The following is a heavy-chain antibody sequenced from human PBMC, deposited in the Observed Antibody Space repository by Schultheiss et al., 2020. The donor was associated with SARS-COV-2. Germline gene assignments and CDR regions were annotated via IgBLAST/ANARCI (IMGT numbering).Heavy chain of an antibody. J-gene: IGHJ5*02. CDR1: GLTFSNYA. V-gene: IGHV3-30*03. CDR2: ISYDGSNK. CDR3: AGQAYALFDP. Sequence: GGSLRLSCVASGLTFSNYAMSWARQAPGKGLEWVAVISYDGSNKYYADSVKGRFTISRDNARNSLYLDMNSLRAEDTAVYYCAGQAYALFDPWGQGTLVTVSS. D-gene: IGHD2-2*01.